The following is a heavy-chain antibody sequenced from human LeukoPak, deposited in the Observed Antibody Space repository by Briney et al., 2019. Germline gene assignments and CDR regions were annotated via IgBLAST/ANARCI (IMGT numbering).Heavy chain of an antibody. Sequence: GGSLRLSCEASGFTFGNYALNWVRQAPGKGLEWVSSISSSSSYIYYADSVKGRFTISRDNAKNSLYLQMNSLRAEDTAVYYCARDLYSSSWNWFDPWGQGTLVTVSS. CDR1: GFTFGNYA. CDR2: ISSSSSYI. V-gene: IGHV3-21*01. J-gene: IGHJ5*02. D-gene: IGHD6-13*01. CDR3: ARDLYSSSWNWFDP.